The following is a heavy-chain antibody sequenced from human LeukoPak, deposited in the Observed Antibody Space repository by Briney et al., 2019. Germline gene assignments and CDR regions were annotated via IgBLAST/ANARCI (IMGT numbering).Heavy chain of an antibody. Sequence: AESLTLACAVAAPSFSGSSIHWVRQLSGKGREWVGLIDKKDKRYARTTVYAASAKGRFTISAEDSSNTACLQLKTLKIKDTALYYGTRDSGTYNWFDPWGQGTLVTVSS. J-gene: IGHJ5*02. V-gene: IGHV3-73*01. CDR1: APSFSGSS. CDR2: IDKKDKRYARTT. CDR3: TRDSGTYNWFDP. D-gene: IGHD1-26*01.